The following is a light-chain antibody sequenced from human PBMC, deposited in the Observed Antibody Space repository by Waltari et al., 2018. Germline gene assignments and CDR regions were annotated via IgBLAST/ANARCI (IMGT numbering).Light chain of an antibody. CDR3: QSSDTITSWV. CDR1: ALAPQY. V-gene: IGLV3-25*03. CDR2: KDS. J-gene: IGLJ3*02. Sequence: SSELTQPPSVSVSPGHTARITCPGDALAPQYSYWYKQKSGQAPVLVIYKDSKRPSGIPERFSGSSSGTTVTLTISGVQTEDEADYYCQSSDTITSWVFGGGTKLTVL.